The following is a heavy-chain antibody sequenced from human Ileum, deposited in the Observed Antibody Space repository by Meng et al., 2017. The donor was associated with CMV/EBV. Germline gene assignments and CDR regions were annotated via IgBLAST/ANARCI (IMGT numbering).Heavy chain of an antibody. J-gene: IGHJ3*02. CDR1: VGSMARDGYY. CDR2: IYNSGST. D-gene: IGHD4/OR15-4a*01. V-gene: IGHV4-61*02. CDR3: ARAFSANYADAFDI. Sequence: QVQLQGSGPGLVKPSQTRSLICTVSVGSMARDGYYWSWIRQPAGKGLEYIWRIYNSGSTNYNASLKSRVTISLDTSKNQFSLKLTSVIVADTAVYYCARAFSANYADAFDIWGQGTMVTVSS.